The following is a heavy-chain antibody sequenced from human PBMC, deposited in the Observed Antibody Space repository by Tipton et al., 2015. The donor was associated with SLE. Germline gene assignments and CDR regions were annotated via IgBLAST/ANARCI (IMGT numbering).Heavy chain of an antibody. J-gene: IGHJ2*01. Sequence: LRLSCTVSGGSISSSSYYWGWIRQPPGKGLEWIGTIYYSGSTFYSPSLKSRVTISVDTSKNQFSLKLSSVTAADTAVYYCGRRENFWSGYSYFDLWGRGTLVTVSS. V-gene: IGHV4-39*01. CDR2: IYYSGST. CDR3: GRRENFWSGYSYFDL. CDR1: GGSISSSSYY. D-gene: IGHD3-3*01.